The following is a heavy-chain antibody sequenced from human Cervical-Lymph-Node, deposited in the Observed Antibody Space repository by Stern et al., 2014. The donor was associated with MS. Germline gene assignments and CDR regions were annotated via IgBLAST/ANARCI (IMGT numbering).Heavy chain of an antibody. CDR1: GYSLTNTW. Sequence: EVQLVQSGAELKKPGESLRISCKGSGYSLTNTWIGWVRQMPGEGLEWMGISCPGDSETRYSPSFQGKVTISADKSINTAYLQWSSLKASDTAMYYCARGRGIALRPDYWGQGTLVTVSS. CDR2: SCPGDSET. CDR3: ARGRGIALRPDY. D-gene: IGHD6-13*01. V-gene: IGHV5-51*03. J-gene: IGHJ4*02.